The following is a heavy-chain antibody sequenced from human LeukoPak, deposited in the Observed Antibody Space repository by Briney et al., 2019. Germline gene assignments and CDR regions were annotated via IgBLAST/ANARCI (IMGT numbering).Heavy chain of an antibody. V-gene: IGHV1-18*01. CDR3: AFGAAAGPDNWFDP. CDR2: ISAYNGNT. Sequence: GASVKVSCKASGYTFTSYGISWVRQAPGQGLVWMGWISAYNGNTNYAQKLQGRVTMTTDTSTSTAYMELRSLRSDDTAVYYCAFGAAAGPDNWFDPWGQGTLVTVSS. CDR1: GYTFTSYG. J-gene: IGHJ5*02. D-gene: IGHD6-13*01.